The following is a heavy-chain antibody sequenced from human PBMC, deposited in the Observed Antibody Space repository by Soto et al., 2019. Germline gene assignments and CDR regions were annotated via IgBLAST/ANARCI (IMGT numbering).Heavy chain of an antibody. CDR2: ISAYNGNT. D-gene: IGHD3-3*01. Sequence: QVQLVQSGAAVKKPGASVKVSCKASGYTFNSYGISWVRQAPRQGLEWMGWISAYNGNTNYAQNFQGRGTMTTDTSTGTAYMELRSLRSDDTAVYYCARDRIFSTVQRKFDYWGQGALVTVSS. V-gene: IGHV1-18*01. J-gene: IGHJ4*02. CDR1: GYTFNSYG. CDR3: ARDRIFSTVQRKFDY.